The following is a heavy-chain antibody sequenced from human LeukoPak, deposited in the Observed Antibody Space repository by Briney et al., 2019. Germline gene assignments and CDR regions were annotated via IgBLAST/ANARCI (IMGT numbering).Heavy chain of an antibody. Sequence: HPGGSLRLSCTASGFTFGDYAMSWVRQAPGKGLEWVGLIRSKAYGGTTEYAASVKGRFTISRDDSKSMAYLQMNSLKTEDTAVYYCTRAGRSYYYGMDVWGKGTTVTVSS. CDR1: GFTFGDYA. CDR3: TRAGRSYYYGMDV. CDR2: IRSKAYGGTT. D-gene: IGHD3-3*01. V-gene: IGHV3-49*04. J-gene: IGHJ6*04.